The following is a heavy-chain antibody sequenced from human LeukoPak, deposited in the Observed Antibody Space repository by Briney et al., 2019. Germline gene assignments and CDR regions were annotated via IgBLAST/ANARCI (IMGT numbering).Heavy chain of an antibody. CDR3: ARGALHYYYYYMDV. CDR2: INHSGST. J-gene: IGHJ6*03. V-gene: IGHV4-34*01. CDR1: GGSFSGYY. Sequence: SETLSLTCAVYGGSFSGYYWSWIRQPPGKGLEWIGEINHSGSTNYNPSLKSRVTISVDTSKNQFCLKLSSVTAADTAVYYCARGALHYYYYYMDVWGKGTTVTVSS. D-gene: IGHD6-6*01.